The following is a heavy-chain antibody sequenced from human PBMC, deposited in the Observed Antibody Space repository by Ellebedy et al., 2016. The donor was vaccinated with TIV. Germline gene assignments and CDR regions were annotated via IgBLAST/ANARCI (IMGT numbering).Heavy chain of an antibody. Sequence: GESLKISCAASGFTFSNYWMHWVRQAPGKGLVWVSRINSDESNIRYADSVKGRFTVSRDNAKDSLYLQMDSLRADDTAVYYCARAGDYNLLSPAGGYWGQGTLVTVSS. CDR2: INSDESNI. J-gene: IGHJ4*02. D-gene: IGHD4-17*01. CDR1: GFTFSNYW. V-gene: IGHV3-74*01. CDR3: ARAGDYNLLSPAGGY.